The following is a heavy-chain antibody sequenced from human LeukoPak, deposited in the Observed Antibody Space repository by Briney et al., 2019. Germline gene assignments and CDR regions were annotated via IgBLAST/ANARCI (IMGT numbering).Heavy chain of an antibody. D-gene: IGHD4-11*01. V-gene: IGHV1-69*13. CDR1: GGTFSSYA. CDR2: IIPILGTA. Sequence: SVKVSCKASGGTFSSYAISWVRQAPGQGLEWMGGIIPILGTANYAQKFQGRVTITADESTSTAYMELSSLRSEDTAVYYCARDYRPHYYYYYGMDVWGQGTTVTVSS. CDR3: ARDYRPHYYYYYGMDV. J-gene: IGHJ6*02.